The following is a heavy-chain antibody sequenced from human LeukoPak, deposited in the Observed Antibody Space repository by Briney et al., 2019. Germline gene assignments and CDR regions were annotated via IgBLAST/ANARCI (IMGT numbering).Heavy chain of an antibody. V-gene: IGHV5-51*01. CDR1: GYSFTSYW. J-gene: IGHJ5*02. CDR2: IYPGDSDT. Sequence: GESLKISCKGSGYSFTSYWIGWVRQMPGKGLEWMGIIYPGDSDTRYSPSFQGQVTISADKSISTTYLQWSSLKASDTAMYYCARQLETPRGLYCSGGSCFQGWFDPWGQGTLVTVSS. CDR3: ARQLETPRGLYCSGGSCFQGWFDP. D-gene: IGHD2-15*01.